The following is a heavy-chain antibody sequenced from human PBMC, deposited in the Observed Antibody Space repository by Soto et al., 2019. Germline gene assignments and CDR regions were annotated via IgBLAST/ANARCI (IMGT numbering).Heavy chain of an antibody. D-gene: IGHD6-13*01. CDR2: INPSSGGT. CDR1: GYPVTAKY. Sequence: VSVKVFFKASGYPVTAKYVHWVRQAPGQGLEWMGWINPSSGGTKEAQKFRGRVTMTRDTSISAAYMELSRLTSYDTALYYCAKGGSRWTECFDPWGQRTMVTVSS. J-gene: IGHJ5*02. V-gene: IGHV1-2*02. CDR3: AKGGSRWTECFDP.